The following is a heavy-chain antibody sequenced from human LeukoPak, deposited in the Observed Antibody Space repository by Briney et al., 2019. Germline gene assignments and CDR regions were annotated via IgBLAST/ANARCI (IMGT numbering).Heavy chain of an antibody. D-gene: IGHD3-10*01. J-gene: IGHJ4*02. CDR3: ARGVGGYYFDY. CDR1: GFTFSSYS. Sequence: GGSLRLSCAASGFTFSSYSMNWVRQAPGKGLEWVSSISSSSYIYYADSVKGRFTISRVNAKNSLYLQMNSLRAEDTAVYYCARGVGGYYFDYWGQGTLVTVSS. V-gene: IGHV3-21*01. CDR2: ISSSSYI.